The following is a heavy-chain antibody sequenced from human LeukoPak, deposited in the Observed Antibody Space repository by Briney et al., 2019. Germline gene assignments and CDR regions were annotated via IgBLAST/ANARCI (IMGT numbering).Heavy chain of an antibody. Sequence: PGGSLRLSCAASEFAFNNYGMHWVRQAPGKGLEWVGVMWSEDNSQHYADSVKGRFTISKDSSKNTLYLQMNSLRAEDTAVYYCARDLRRTTFDYWGQGTLVTVSS. D-gene: IGHD4-11*01. V-gene: IGHV3-33*01. CDR1: EFAFNNYG. CDR2: MWSEDNSQ. CDR3: ARDLRRTTFDY. J-gene: IGHJ4*02.